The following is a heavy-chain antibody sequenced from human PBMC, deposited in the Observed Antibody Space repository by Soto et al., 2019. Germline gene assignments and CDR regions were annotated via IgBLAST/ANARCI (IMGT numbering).Heavy chain of an antibody. CDR2: ISGRGDST. Sequence: EVQLLESGGGLVQPGGSLRRSCAASGCTFSSYAMSWVRQAPGKGLEWVSVISGRGDSTYYADSVRGRFTISRDNSKNTLYLQRNSLRAEDTAVDYCAKDRDGGAAGPTKFYGMEVSGQGPTVPVSS. V-gene: IGHV3-23*01. CDR3: AKDRDGGAAGPTKFYGMEV. D-gene: IGHD6-13*01. CDR1: GCTFSSYA. J-gene: IGHJ6*02.